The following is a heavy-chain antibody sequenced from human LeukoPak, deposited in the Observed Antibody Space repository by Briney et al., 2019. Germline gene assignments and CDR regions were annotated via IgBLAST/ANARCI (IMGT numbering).Heavy chain of an antibody. J-gene: IGHJ4*02. CDR1: GGSISSYY. CDR2: IYYSGST. V-gene: IGHV4-39*02. D-gene: IGHD6-19*01. CDR3: AREYSSGWY. Sequence: SETLSLTCTVSGGSISSYYWSWIRQPPGKGLEWIGSIYYSGSTYYNPSLKSRVTISVDTYKNQFSLKLSSVTAADTAVYYCAREYSSGWYWGQGTLVTVSS.